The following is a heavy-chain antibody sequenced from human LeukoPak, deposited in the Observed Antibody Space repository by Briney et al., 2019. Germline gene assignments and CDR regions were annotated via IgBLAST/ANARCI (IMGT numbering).Heavy chain of an antibody. V-gene: IGHV1-2*06. CDR1: GYTFTGYY. Sequence: ASVKVSCKASGYTFTGYYMHWVRQAPGQGLEWMGRINPNSGGTNYAQKFQGRVTMTRDTSISTAYMELSRLRSDDTAVYYCARVGTYSSGMDYWGQGTPVTVSS. D-gene: IGHD6-19*01. CDR2: INPNSGGT. CDR3: ARVGTYSSGMDY. J-gene: IGHJ4*02.